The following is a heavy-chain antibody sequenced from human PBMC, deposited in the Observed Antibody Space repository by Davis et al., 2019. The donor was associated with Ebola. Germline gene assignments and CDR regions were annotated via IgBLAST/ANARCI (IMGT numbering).Heavy chain of an antibody. CDR1: GFTVSSNY. Sequence: GESLKISCAASGFTVSSNYMSWVRQAPGKGLEWVANIKQDGSEKYYVDSVKGQFTISRDNAKNSLYLQMNSLRAEDTAVYYCARGLSITGTTPYGMDVWGQGTTVTVSS. D-gene: IGHD1-7*01. CDR3: ARGLSITGTTPYGMDV. V-gene: IGHV3-7*03. J-gene: IGHJ6*02. CDR2: IKQDGSEK.